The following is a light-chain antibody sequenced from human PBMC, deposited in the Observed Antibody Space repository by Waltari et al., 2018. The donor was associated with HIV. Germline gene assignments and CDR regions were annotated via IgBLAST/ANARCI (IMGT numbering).Light chain of an antibody. J-gene: IGKJ1*01. Sequence: VVMNQSPRYLPASLGEPASISCAPNESLRHENGFKYLDWYLQRPGQPPRLLIQLATSRAFGVPTRFGGSASDTNFTLTISRVETGDVGLYYCMQTLRLPWTFGQGTRV. CDR3: MQTLRLPWT. V-gene: IGKV2-28*01. CDR1: ESLRHENGFKY. CDR2: LAT.